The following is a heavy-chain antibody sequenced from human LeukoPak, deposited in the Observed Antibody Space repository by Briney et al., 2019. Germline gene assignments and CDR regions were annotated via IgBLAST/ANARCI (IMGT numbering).Heavy chain of an antibody. Sequence: SETLSLTCTVSGVSISSYYLSWSRQPPGKGLEWIGYFYYTGKTNYNLSLQSRVTISVDTSKNQFSLKLSSVPAADTPVYYCASSPSGSYSQIDYWGQGTLVTVSS. D-gene: IGHD1-26*01. CDR3: ASSPSGSYSQIDY. V-gene: IGHV4-59*08. CDR1: GVSISSYY. J-gene: IGHJ4*02. CDR2: FYYTGKT.